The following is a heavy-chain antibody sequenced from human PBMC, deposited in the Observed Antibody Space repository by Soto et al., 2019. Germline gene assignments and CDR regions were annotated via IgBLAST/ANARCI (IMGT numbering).Heavy chain of an antibody. V-gene: IGHV3-30*04. D-gene: IGHD4-17*01. Sequence: GGSLRLSCAASGFTFSSFAMYWVRQAPGEGLEWLAVISYDGSKKYYADSVRGRFTISRDSSENTLYLQMNGLRSEDTAVYYCTRDMDYGDRAFGDYWGQGTLVTVSS. CDR3: TRDMDYGDRAFGDY. CDR1: GFTFSSFA. J-gene: IGHJ4*02. CDR2: ISYDGSKK.